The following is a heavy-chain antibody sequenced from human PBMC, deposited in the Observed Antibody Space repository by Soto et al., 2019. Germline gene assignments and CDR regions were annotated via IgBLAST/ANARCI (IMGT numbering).Heavy chain of an antibody. CDR3: ARVAEEVATTPFFDS. J-gene: IGHJ4*02. Sequence: QVQLVESGGGVVQPGRSLRLSCAASGFTFSSYAMHWVRQAPGKGLEWVAVISYDGSNKYYADSVKGRFTISRDNSKNTLYLKMNSLRAEDTVVYYGARVAEEVATTPFFDSWAQGPRVTVSS. CDR1: GFTFSSYA. D-gene: IGHD5-12*01. CDR2: ISYDGSNK. V-gene: IGHV3-30-3*01.